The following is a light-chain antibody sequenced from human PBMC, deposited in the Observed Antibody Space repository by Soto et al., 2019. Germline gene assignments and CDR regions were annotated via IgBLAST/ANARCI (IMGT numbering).Light chain of an antibody. V-gene: IGKV3-11*01. CDR1: QSVSNS. Sequence: EIVLTQSPATLSLSPGERFTLSCRASQSVSNSLAWYQQKPGQPPRLLIYDVSNRATGIPARFSGSGSGTDFTLTITSLEPEDFAVYFCHQRYNWPRVTFGQGTRREIK. CDR2: DVS. J-gene: IGKJ5*01. CDR3: HQRYNWPRVT.